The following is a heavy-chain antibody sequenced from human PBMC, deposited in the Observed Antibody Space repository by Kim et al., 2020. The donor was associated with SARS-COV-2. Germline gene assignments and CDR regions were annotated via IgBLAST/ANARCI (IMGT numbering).Heavy chain of an antibody. CDR2: K. V-gene: IGHV3-30*07. Sequence: KNKAESAKGRYTIAREHSQNTMCLQMNSRGAEDTAVYYCARDGPWVFGFDYWGQGTLVTVSS. D-gene: IGHD1-26*01. J-gene: IGHJ4*02. CDR3: ARDGPWVFGFDY.